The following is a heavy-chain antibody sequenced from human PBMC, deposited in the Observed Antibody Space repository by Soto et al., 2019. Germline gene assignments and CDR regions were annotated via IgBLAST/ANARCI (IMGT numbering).Heavy chain of an antibody. V-gene: IGHV1-69*12. D-gene: IGHD4-4*01. Sequence: QVQLVQSGAEVKEPESSVNVSCKAYGGTFSSYAIRWVRQAPGQGLEWMGGIIPLFRTPDYAQKFQGRVTITADEPTSTAYMELSSLRFDDTAVYYCARDNDPLQLGGNYYYIMDVWGQGTTITVSS. CDR1: GGTFSSYA. CDR2: IIPLFRTP. CDR3: ARDNDPLQLGGNYYYIMDV. J-gene: IGHJ6*02.